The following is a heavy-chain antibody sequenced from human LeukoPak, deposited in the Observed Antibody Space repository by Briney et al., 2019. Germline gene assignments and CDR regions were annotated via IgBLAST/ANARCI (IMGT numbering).Heavy chain of an antibody. J-gene: IGHJ4*02. V-gene: IGHV3-30*18. D-gene: IGHD2-15*01. CDR1: GFSFSNYD. CDR3: AKERCSGGSCYSAGEYFDY. CDR2: ISFDGTNK. Sequence: TGGSLRLSCTTSGFSFSNYDIHWVRQAPGKGLEWVAIISFDGTNKYYADSVKGRFTISRDNSKNTLYLQMNRLRDEDTAVYYCAKERCSGGSCYSAGEYFDYWGQGTPVTVSS.